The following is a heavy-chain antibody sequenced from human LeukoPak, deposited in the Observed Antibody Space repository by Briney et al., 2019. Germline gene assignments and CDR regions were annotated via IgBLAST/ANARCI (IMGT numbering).Heavy chain of an antibody. CDR2: INDSGDST. V-gene: IGHV3-23*01. CDR3: ATAYCSSTSCPT. D-gene: IGHD2-2*01. CDR1: GFTFSSYA. Sequence: PGGSLSLSCAASGFTFSSYAMSWLRQAPGKGLEWVSSINDSGDSTYYADSVKGRFTISSDNSKNTLYLLMNNLRAEDTAIFYCATAYCSSTSCPTWGQGTLVTVSS. J-gene: IGHJ5*02.